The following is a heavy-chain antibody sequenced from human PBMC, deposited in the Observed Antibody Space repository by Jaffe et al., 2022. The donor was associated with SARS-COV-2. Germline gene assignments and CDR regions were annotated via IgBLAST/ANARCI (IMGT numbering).Heavy chain of an antibody. D-gene: IGHD2-2*01. J-gene: IGHJ6*02. CDR3: ARDPDPIVVVPAARGIQLWSSYYGMDV. CDR1: GFTFSSYS. CDR2: ISSSSSTI. V-gene: IGHV3-48*02. Sequence: EVQLVESGGGLVQPGGSLRLSCAASGFTFSSYSMNWVRQAPGKGLEWVSYISSSSSTIYYADSVKGRFTISRDNAKNSLYLQMNSLRDEDTAVYYCARDPDPIVVVPAARGIQLWSSYYGMDVWGQGTTVTVSS.